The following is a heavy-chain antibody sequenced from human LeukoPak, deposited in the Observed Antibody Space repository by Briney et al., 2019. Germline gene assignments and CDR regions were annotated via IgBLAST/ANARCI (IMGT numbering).Heavy chain of an antibody. CDR1: GFTLSSYD. V-gene: IGHV3-13*04. CDR3: ARLRRGLGNAFDI. Sequence: GGSLRLCCAASGFTLSSYDMHWVRQAPGKGLEWVSGIGTAGDTSYPGSVKGRFTISRENAKNSLYLQMSSLSAGDTALYYCARLRRGLGNAFDIWGQGTMVTVSS. CDR2: IGTAGDT. J-gene: IGHJ3*02. D-gene: IGHD3-16*01.